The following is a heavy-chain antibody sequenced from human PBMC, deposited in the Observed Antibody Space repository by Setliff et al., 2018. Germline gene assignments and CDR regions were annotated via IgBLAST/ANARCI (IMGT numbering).Heavy chain of an antibody. CDR3: ARHIAGYADGHYTATYSYYYMDV. V-gene: IGHV5-51*01. J-gene: IGHJ6*03. D-gene: IGHD4-17*01. CDR2: IYPGDSDI. Sequence: GESLKISCKGSGYTFTQKWIGWVRQMPGKGLEWMGVIYPGDSDIRYSPSFQGQVTISADKSINTAYLQWSSLKASDTATYYCARHIAGYADGHYTATYSYYYMDVWGQGTTVTV. CDR1: GYTFTQKW.